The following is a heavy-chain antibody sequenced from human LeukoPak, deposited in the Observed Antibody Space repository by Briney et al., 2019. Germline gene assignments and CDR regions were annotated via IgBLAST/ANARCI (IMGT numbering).Heavy chain of an antibody. J-gene: IGHJ6*04. CDR1: GFTFGYYA. V-gene: IGHV3-49*04. CDR3: TSGWDYYGMDV. CDR2: IRSKAYGGTT. Sequence: GGSLRLSCTASGFTFGYYAMSWVRQAPGKGLEWVGFIRSKAYGGTTEYAASVKGRFTISRDDSKSIAYLQMNSLKTEDTAVYYCTSGWDYYGMDVWGKGTTVTVSS. D-gene: IGHD3-10*01.